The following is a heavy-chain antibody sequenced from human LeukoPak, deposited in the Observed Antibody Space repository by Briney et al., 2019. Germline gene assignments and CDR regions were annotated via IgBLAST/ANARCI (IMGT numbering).Heavy chain of an antibody. CDR3: ARGPGVGATYYYYYGMDV. CDR1: GYSFTSYW. J-gene: IGHJ6*02. CDR2: IDPSDSYT. V-gene: IGHV5-10-1*01. D-gene: IGHD1-26*01. Sequence: GESLRISCKGSGYSFTSYWISWVRQMPGKGLEWMGRIDPSDSYTNYSPSFQGHVTISADKSISTAYLQWSSLKASDTAMYYCARGPGVGATYYYYYGMDVWGQRTTVTVSS.